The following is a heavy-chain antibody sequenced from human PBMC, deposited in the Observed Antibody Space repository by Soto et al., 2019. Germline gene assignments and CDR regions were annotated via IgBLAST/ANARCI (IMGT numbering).Heavy chain of an antibody. V-gene: IGHV1-2*02. Sequence: SVKVSCKASGYTFTGYYMHWVRQAPGQGLEWMGWINPNSGGTNYAQKFQGRVTMTRDTSISTAYMELSSLRSDDTAVYYCARGPPTHYDFWSGYVRLAYWGQGTLVTVSS. D-gene: IGHD3-3*01. CDR1: GYTFTGYY. J-gene: IGHJ4*02. CDR3: ARGPPTHYDFWSGYVRLAY. CDR2: INPNSGGT.